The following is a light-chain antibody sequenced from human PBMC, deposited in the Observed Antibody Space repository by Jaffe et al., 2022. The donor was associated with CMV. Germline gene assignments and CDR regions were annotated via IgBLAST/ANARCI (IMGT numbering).Light chain of an antibody. CDR1: QSISSSS. J-gene: IGKJ4*01. CDR3: QQYSSSPLT. V-gene: IGKV3-20*01. CDR2: VAS. Sequence: EIVLTQSPGTLSLSPGERATLSCRASQSISSSSLAWYQQKPGQAPRLLIYVASSRASGIPDRFSGSGSGTDFTLTISRLEPEDFAVYYCQQYSSSPLTFGGGTKVEIK.